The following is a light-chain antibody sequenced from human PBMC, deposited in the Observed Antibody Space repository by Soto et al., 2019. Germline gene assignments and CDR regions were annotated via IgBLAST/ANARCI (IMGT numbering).Light chain of an antibody. CDR1: SSDVGSYNL. CDR3: CSYAGSDTYVV. Sequence: QSVLTQPASVSGSPGQSITISCSGTSSDVGSYNLVSWYQQHPGKAPKLMIYEGSKWPSGVSNRFSGSKSGNTASLTISGLQAEDEAYYYCCSYAGSDTYVVFGGGTKL. V-gene: IGLV2-23*01. J-gene: IGLJ2*01. CDR2: EGS.